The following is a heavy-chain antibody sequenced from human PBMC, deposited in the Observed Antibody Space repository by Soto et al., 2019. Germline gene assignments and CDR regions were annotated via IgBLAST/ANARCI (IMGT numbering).Heavy chain of an antibody. CDR1: GGSISSSSYY. V-gene: IGHV4-39*01. J-gene: IGHJ5*02. CDR2: IYYSGST. D-gene: IGHD4-4*01. CDR3: ARPFYPPPTVTTDGYWFDP. Sequence: QLQLQESGPGLVKPSETLSLTCTVSGGSISSSSYYWGWIRQPPGKGLEWIGSIYYSGSTYYNPSLKSRVKISVDTSKIQFSLKVSSATAADTAVYYCARPFYPPPTVTTDGYWFDPWGQGTLVAVSS.